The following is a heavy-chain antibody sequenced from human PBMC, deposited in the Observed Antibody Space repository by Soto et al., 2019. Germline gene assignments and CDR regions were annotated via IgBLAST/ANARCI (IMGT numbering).Heavy chain of an antibody. J-gene: IGHJ6*02. CDR3: VRDERVAYEMWGYYDYAMDA. D-gene: IGHD1-26*01. CDR2: IYYSGTT. V-gene: IGHV4-61*01. CDR1: GGSVNSRTFY. Sequence: LSLSCSVYGGSVNSRTFYWNWIRKHPGKGLEWIGHIYYSGTTNYNHSLKSRATISIDSSKKQFFLKVTSVTAAATAENYCVRDERVAYEMWGYYDYAMDAWGQATTVTVAS.